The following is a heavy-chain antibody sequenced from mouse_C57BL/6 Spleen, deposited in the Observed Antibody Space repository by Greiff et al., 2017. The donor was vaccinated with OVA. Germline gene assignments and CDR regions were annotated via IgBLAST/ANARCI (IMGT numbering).Heavy chain of an antibody. J-gene: IGHJ3*01. CDR3: ARRSSGDRSWFAY. D-gene: IGHD3-2*02. V-gene: IGHV1-18*01. Sequence: EVQLQQSGPELVKPGASVKIPCKASGYTFTDYNMDWVKQSHGKSLEWIGDINPNNGGTIYNQQFTGKATLTVDKSSSTAYMELRSLTSEDTAVDNGARRSSGDRSWFAYWGQGTRVTVSA. CDR2: INPNNGGT. CDR1: GYTFTDYN.